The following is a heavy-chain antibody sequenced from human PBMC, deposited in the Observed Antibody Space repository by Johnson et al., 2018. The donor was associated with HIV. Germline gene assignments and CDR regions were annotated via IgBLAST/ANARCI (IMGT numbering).Heavy chain of an antibody. CDR3: AKDRFTVTDAFDI. CDR1: GFTFSSYG. Sequence: QVQLVESGGGVVQPGGSLRLSCAVSGFTFSSYGMHWVRQAPGKGLEWVAFIRYDGSNKYYAYSVKGRFTISRDNSKNTLYLQMNSLRADDTAVYYCAKDRFTVTDAFDIWGQGTMVTVSS. CDR2: IRYDGSNK. V-gene: IGHV3-30*02. D-gene: IGHD4-17*01. J-gene: IGHJ3*02.